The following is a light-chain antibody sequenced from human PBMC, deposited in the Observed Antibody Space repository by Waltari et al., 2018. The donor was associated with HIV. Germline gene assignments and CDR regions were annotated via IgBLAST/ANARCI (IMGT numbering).Light chain of an antibody. CDR3: AAWDDSLNGNV. Sequence: QSVLTQPPSASGPPGQRVTISCSGSSSNIGTNTVNWYQQLPGTAPKLLIYTNNQRPSGVPDRFSGSKSGTSASLAISGLQSEDEADYYCAAWDDSLNGNVFGPGTRVTVL. J-gene: IGLJ1*01. V-gene: IGLV1-44*01. CDR2: TNN. CDR1: SSNIGTNT.